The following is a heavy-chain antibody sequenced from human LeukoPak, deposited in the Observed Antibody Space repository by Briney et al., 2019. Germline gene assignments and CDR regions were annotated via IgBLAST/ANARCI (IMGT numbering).Heavy chain of an antibody. CDR3: ARVGARLGAFDI. J-gene: IGHJ3*02. V-gene: IGHV3-74*01. CDR1: GFTLSSYW. D-gene: IGHD6-25*01. CDR2: IKSDGSIT. Sequence: GGSLRLSCAASGFTLSSYWMHWVRQAPGKGLVWVSRIKSDGSITNYADSVKGRFTISRDNAKNTLYVQMNSLRAEDTAVYYCARVGARLGAFDIWGQGTMVTVSS.